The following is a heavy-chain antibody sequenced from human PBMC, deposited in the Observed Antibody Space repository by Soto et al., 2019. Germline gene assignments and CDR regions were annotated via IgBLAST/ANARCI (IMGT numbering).Heavy chain of an antibody. V-gene: IGHV1-46*01. CDR3: ARGSHSNTYYGMEV. CDR1: GYTFSNYY. CDR2: VNPSGGST. D-gene: IGHD4-4*01. J-gene: IGHJ6*02. Sequence: QVHLVQSGAEVKKPGASVTLSCKTSGYTFSNYYIHWVRQAPGQGPEWMGMVNPSGGSTTYARNFQGSVTMTSDKPTTTAFMELRSLRSEDTAVYYCARGSHSNTYYGMEVWGQGTTVTVSS.